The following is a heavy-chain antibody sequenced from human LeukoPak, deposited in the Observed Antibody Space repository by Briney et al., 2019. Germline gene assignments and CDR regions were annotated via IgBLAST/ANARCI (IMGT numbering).Heavy chain of an antibody. V-gene: IGHV1-46*01. D-gene: IGHD4-11*01. J-gene: IGHJ4*02. CDR2: INPSGGST. Sequence: GVSVKVSRKASGYTFTSYYMHWVRQAPGQGLEWMGIINPSGGSTSYAQKFQGRVTMTRDTSTSTVYMELSSLRSEDTAVYYCARVGYSNYGPYYFDYWGQGTLVTVSS. CDR1: GYTFTSYY. CDR3: ARVGYSNYGPYYFDY.